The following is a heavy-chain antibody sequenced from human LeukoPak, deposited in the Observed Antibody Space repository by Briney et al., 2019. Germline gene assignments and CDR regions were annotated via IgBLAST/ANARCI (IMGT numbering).Heavy chain of an antibody. CDR1: GFTFSSYN. CDR3: ATELAGTSYTY. Sequence: PWGSLRLSCAVSGFTFSSYNMNWIRQAPGEGLEWVSVISTGGTNIDYADSVKGRCTISRDNARNSLYLQRNSLTAEDTALYYCATELAGTSYTYWGQGTLVTVSS. V-gene: IGHV3-21*01. CDR2: ISTGGTNI. J-gene: IGHJ4*02. D-gene: IGHD1-26*01.